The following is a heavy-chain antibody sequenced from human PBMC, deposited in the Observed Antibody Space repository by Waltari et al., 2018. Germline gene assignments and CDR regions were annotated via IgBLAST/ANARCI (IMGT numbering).Heavy chain of an antibody. J-gene: IGHJ3*01. CDR3: VRDHRHGFDV. Sequence: EVQLIESGGNLIEPGGSLRLSCLACGFTLGTFNMNWVRQAPGKGLEWIAYITTTSRIISYADSVRGRFTISRDNAKDSLYLQMNSLRPEDTAVYHCVRDHRHGFDVWGQGTMVTVSS. V-gene: IGHV3-48*01. CDR2: ITTTSRII. CDR1: GFTLGTFN.